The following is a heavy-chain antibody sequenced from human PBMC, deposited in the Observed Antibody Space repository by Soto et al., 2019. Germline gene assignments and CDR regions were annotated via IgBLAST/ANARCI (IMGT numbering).Heavy chain of an antibody. CDR1: GGTFSSYA. CDR2: IIPISGTA. V-gene: IGHV1-69*13. J-gene: IGHJ6*02. Sequence: SVKVSCKASGGTFSSYAISWVRQARGQGLEWMGGIIPISGTANYAQKFQGRVTITADESTSTAYMELSSLRSEDTAVYYCARSQGSSTSLEIYYYYYYGMDVWGQGTTVTVSS. D-gene: IGHD2-2*01. CDR3: ARSQGSSTSLEIYYYYYYGMDV.